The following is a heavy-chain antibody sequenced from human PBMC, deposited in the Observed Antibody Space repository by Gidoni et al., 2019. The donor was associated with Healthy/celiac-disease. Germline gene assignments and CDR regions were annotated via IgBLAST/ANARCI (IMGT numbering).Heavy chain of an antibody. J-gene: IGHJ4*02. CDR1: GYTFTGYY. CDR3: AREGTEIDCSSTSCHLARLFLMGTNFDY. Sequence: QVQLVQSGAEVKKPGASVKVSCKASGYTFTGYYMHWVRQAPGHGLEWMGWINPNSGGTNYAQKFQGWVTMTRDTSISTAYMELSRLRSDDTAVYYCAREGTEIDCSSTSCHLARLFLMGTNFDYWGQGTLVTVSS. V-gene: IGHV1-2*04. CDR2: INPNSGGT. D-gene: IGHD2-2*01.